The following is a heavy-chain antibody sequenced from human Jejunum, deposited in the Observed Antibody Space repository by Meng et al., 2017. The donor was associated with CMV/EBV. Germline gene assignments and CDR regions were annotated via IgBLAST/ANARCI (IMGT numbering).Heavy chain of an antibody. CDR2: INPSSGST. V-gene: IGHV1-46*01. D-gene: IGHD3-22*01. CDR3: SRGPYYYESSGYYGGQSNWFDP. Sequence: MHWVRQAPGQGLEWMGIINPSSGSTTYARKFQGRVTMTRDPSTSTFYMELSSLTSEDTAVYFCSRGPYYYESSGYYGGQSNWFDPWGQGTQVTVSS. J-gene: IGHJ5*02.